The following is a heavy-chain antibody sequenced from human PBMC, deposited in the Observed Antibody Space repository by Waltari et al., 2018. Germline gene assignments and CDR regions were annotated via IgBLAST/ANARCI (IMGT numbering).Heavy chain of an antibody. CDR1: GFTFSSYA. Sequence: EVQLLESGGGLVQPGGSLRLSCAASGFTFSSYAMSCVRQAPGKGLEWVSVIYIGGRTYDADSVNGRFTISRDNSKNTLYLQMSSLRAEDTAVYYCAKGSTGMIVGDYDYMDVWGKGTTVTVSS. CDR2: IYIGGRT. J-gene: IGHJ6*03. V-gene: IGHV3-23*03. CDR3: AKGSTGMIVGDYDYMDV. D-gene: IGHD3-22*01.